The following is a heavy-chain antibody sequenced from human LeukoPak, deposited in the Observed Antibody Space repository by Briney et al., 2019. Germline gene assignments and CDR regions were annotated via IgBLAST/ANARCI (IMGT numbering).Heavy chain of an antibody. CDR1: GFTFSSYG. D-gene: IGHD6-19*01. V-gene: IGHV3-30*18. CDR3: AKDGYSSGRY. J-gene: IGHJ4*02. CDR2: ISYDGSNK. Sequence: GGSLRLSCAASGFTFSSYGMHWVRQAPGKGLEWVAVISYDGSNKYYADSVKGRFTISRDNSKNTLYLQMNSLRAEDTAVYYCAKDGYSSGRYWGQGTLVTVSS.